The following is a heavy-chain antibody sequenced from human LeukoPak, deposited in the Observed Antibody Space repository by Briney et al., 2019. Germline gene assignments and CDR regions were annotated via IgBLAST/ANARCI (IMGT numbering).Heavy chain of an antibody. CDR1: GGSISSDY. CDR2: IYYHENT. J-gene: IGHJ4*02. CDR3: ARRAYSAAYWKHFDY. D-gene: IGHD1-1*01. V-gene: IGHV4-39*01. Sequence: PSETLSLTCTVSGGSISSDYWSWIRQAPGKGLEWIGSIYYHENTYYNSSLKSRVTISVDTSKNQFSLKLNSVTAADTAVYFCARRAYSAAYWKHFDYWGQGTLVTVSS.